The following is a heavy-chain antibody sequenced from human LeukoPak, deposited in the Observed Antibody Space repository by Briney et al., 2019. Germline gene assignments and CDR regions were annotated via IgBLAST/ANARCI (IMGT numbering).Heavy chain of an antibody. Sequence: GGSLRLSCEGSGFTFSNYWMSWVRQAPGKGLEWVANIQQHGSETYYGDSVKGRFTISRDNAKNSLYLQMNSLRAEDTAVYYCARDPYCSGGSCYRFDYYGMDVWGQGTTVTVSS. D-gene: IGHD2-15*01. J-gene: IGHJ6*02. CDR2: IQQHGSET. V-gene: IGHV3-7*01. CDR3: ARDPYCSGGSCYRFDYYGMDV. CDR1: GFTFSNYW.